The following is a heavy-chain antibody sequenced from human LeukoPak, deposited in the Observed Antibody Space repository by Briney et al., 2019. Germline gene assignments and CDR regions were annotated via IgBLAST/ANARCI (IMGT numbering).Heavy chain of an antibody. V-gene: IGHV1-18*01. Sequence: ASVKVSCKASGYTFTSYGISRVRQAPGQGLEWMGWISAYNGNTNYAQKLQGRVTMTTDTSTSTAYMELRSLRSDDTAVYYCARADSSGWSHDAFDIWGQGTMVTVSS. J-gene: IGHJ3*02. CDR2: ISAYNGNT. D-gene: IGHD6-19*01. CDR3: ARADSSGWSHDAFDI. CDR1: GYTFTSYG.